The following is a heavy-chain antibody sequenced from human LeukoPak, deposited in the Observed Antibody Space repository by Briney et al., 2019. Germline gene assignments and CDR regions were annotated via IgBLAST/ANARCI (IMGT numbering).Heavy chain of an antibody. CDR2: ISYDGSNK. J-gene: IGHJ3*02. D-gene: IGHD2-2*01. V-gene: IGHV3-30*03. Sequence: PGGSLRLSCAASGFTFSSYGMHWVRQAPGKGLEWVAVISYDGSNKYYADSVKGRFTISRDNSKNTLYLQMNSLRAEDTAVYYCASGLGYCSSTSCLRDAFDIWGQGTMVTVSS. CDR3: ASGLGYCSSTSCLRDAFDI. CDR1: GFTFSSYG.